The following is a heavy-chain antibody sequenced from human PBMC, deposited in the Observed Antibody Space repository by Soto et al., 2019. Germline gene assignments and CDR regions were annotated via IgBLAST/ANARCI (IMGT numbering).Heavy chain of an antibody. D-gene: IGHD6-25*01. CDR1: GGSISSYY. CDR2: IYYSGST. J-gene: IGHJ4*02. Sequence: SETLSLTCTVSGGSISSYYWSWIRQPPGKGLEWIGYIYYSGSTNYNPSLKSRVTISVDTSKNQFSLKLSSVTAADTAVYYCARQYSSGVFDYWGQGTLVTVSS. V-gene: IGHV4-59*01. CDR3: ARQYSSGVFDY.